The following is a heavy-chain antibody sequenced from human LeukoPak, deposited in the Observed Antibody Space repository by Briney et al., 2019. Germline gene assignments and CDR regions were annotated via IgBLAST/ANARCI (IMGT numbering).Heavy chain of an antibody. D-gene: IGHD1-7*01. CDR2: IYYSGST. V-gene: IGHV4-59*01. CDR3: ARASYNWNYYY. J-gene: IGHJ4*02. Sequence: SETLSLTCAVYGGSFSGYYWSWIRQPPGKGLEWIGYIYYSGSTNYNPSLKSRVTISVDTSKNQFSLKLSSVTAADTAVYYCARASYNWNYYYWGQGTLVTVSS. CDR1: GGSFSGYY.